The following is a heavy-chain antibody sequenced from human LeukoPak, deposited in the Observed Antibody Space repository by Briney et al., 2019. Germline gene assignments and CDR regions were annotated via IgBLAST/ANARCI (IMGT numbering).Heavy chain of an antibody. CDR1: GYTYTTYG. V-gene: IGHV1-18*01. CDR2: INAYSGNT. Sequence: ASVKVSCKASGYTYTTYGISWVRQAPGQGLEWMGWINAYSGNTDYTQNLQGRLTMATDTSTSTAYMELRSLRSDDTAVYYCARDWLSGYSGSYYTPWYFDYWGQGTLVTVSS. D-gene: IGHD1-26*01. CDR3: ARDWLSGYSGSYYTPWYFDY. J-gene: IGHJ4*02.